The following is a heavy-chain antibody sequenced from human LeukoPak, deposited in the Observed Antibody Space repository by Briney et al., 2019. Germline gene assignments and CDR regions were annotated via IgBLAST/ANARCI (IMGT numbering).Heavy chain of an antibody. J-gene: IGHJ4*02. CDR1: GGSISSYY. V-gene: IGHV4-4*07. CDR3: AREPALWFGELFSSPYFDY. D-gene: IGHD3-10*01. CDR2: IYTSGST. Sequence: PSETLSLTCTVSGGSISSYYWSWIRQPAGKGLEWIGRIYTSGSTNYNPSLKSRVTMSVDTSKNQFSLKLSSVTAADTAVYYCAREPALWFGELFSSPYFDYWGQETLVTVSS.